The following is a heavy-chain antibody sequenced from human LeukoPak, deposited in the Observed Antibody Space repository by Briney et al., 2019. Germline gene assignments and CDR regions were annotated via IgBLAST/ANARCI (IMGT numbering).Heavy chain of an antibody. D-gene: IGHD6-13*01. CDR3: GRVIAGAIDY. Sequence: GGSLRLSCAASGFTFGGYSMTWVRQAPGKGLEWVANINLDGSDRFYAGFVKGRFTISRDNADNSLYLQMNSLRAEDTAVYYCGRVIAGAIDYWGQGTLVTVSS. V-gene: IGHV3-7*01. CDR2: INLDGSDR. J-gene: IGHJ4*02. CDR1: GFTFGGYS.